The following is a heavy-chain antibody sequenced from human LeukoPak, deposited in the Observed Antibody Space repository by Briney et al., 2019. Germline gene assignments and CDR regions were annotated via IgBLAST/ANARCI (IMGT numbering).Heavy chain of an antibody. CDR3: AREAVAAPYYFDY. J-gene: IGHJ4*02. CDR2: INPNSGGT. Sequence: ASVKVSCKASGYTFTSYYMHWVRQAPGQGLEWMGWINPNSGGTNYAQKFQGRVTMTRDTSISTAYMELSRLRSDDTAVYYCAREAVAAPYYFDYWGQGTLVTVSS. D-gene: IGHD6-19*01. CDR1: GYTFTSYY. V-gene: IGHV1-2*02.